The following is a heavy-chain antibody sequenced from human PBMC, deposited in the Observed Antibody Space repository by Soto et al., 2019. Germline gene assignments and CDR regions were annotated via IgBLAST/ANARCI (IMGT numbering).Heavy chain of an antibody. CDR2: TYYRSKWYS. V-gene: IGHV6-1*01. CDR1: GDCVSSNSAA. Sequence: SQTLSHTCAISGDCVSSNSAAWNWIRQSPSRGLEWLGRTYYRSKWYSDYAASVKSRITINPDTSKNQFSLQLNSVTPEDTAVYYCARDLGGRRSSRLPGNWFDPWGQGTLVTVSS. J-gene: IGHJ5*02. D-gene: IGHD6-13*01. CDR3: ARDLGGRRSSRLPGNWFDP.